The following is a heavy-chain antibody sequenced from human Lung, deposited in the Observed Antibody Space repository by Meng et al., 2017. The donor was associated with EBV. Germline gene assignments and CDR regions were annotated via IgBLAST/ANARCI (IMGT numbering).Heavy chain of an antibody. J-gene: IGHJ4*02. D-gene: IGHD2-15*01. CDR1: GGSISSYY. CDR2: IYTSGST. CDR3: AREWCSGGSCYPDY. Sequence: QVQLQESGPGLVKPSETLSLTGTVSGGSISSYYWSWIRQPAGKGLEWIGRIYTSGSTNYNPSLKSRVTMSVDTSKNQFSLKLSSVTAADTAVYYCAREWCSGGSCYPDYWGQGTLVTVSS. V-gene: IGHV4-4*07.